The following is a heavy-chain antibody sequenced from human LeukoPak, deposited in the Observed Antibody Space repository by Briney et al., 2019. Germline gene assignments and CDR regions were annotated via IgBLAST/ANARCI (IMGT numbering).Heavy chain of an antibody. Sequence: GGSLRLSCAASGFTFSSYAMSWVRQAPGKGLEWVSVIYSGGSTYYADSVKGRFTISRDNSKNTLYLQMNSLRAEDTAVYYCARDGESYCSGGSCYEYWGQGTLVTVSS. J-gene: IGHJ4*02. D-gene: IGHD2-15*01. V-gene: IGHV3-53*01. CDR3: ARDGESYCSGGSCYEY. CDR2: IYSGGST. CDR1: GFTFSSYA.